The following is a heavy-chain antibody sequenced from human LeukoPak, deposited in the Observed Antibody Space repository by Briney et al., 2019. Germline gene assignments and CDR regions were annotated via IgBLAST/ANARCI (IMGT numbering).Heavy chain of an antibody. Sequence: SETLSLTCAVYGGSFSGYYWSWIRQPPGKGLEWIGEINHSGSTNYNPSLKSRVTISVDTSKNQFSLKLSSVTAADTAVYYCARLKGSSSRYYYYYYYMDVWGKGTTVTISS. D-gene: IGHD6-13*01. CDR1: GGSFSGYY. CDR3: ARLKGSSSRYYYYYYYMDV. CDR2: INHSGST. V-gene: IGHV4-34*01. J-gene: IGHJ6*03.